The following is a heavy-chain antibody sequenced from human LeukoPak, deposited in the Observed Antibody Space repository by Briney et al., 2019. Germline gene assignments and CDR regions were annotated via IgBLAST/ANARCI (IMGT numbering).Heavy chain of an antibody. Sequence: GGSLRLSCAASGFTFSRYAMHWVRQAPGKGLEWVAIISYDGTNKYHADSVKGRFTISRDDAKNSLYLQMNSLRAEDTALYYCARLGGNWNAPGDYWGQGTLVTVSS. CDR2: ISYDGTNK. CDR3: ARLGGNWNAPGDY. D-gene: IGHD1-1*01. CDR1: GFTFSRYA. V-gene: IGHV3-30*04. J-gene: IGHJ4*02.